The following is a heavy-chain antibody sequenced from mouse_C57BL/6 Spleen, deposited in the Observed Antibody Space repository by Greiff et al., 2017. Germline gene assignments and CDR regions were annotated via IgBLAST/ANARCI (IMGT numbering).Heavy chain of an antibody. CDR2: INPSSGYT. D-gene: IGHD1-1*01. J-gene: IGHJ1*03. CDR1: GYTFTSYT. V-gene: IGHV1-4*01. CDR3: ARSRATVVAGGYWYFDV. Sequence: VQLQQSGAELVRPGASVKMSCKASGYTFTSYTMHWVKQRPGQGLEWIGYINPSSGYTNYNQKFKDKATLTADKSSSTAYMQLSSLTSEDSAVYYCARSRATVVAGGYWYFDVWGTGTTVTVSS.